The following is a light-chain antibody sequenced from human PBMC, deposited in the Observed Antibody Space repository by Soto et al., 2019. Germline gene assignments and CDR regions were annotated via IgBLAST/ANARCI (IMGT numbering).Light chain of an antibody. Sequence: DIQMTQSPSSLSASVGDRVTITGQASQDIKNYLNWYQQKSGKAPKLLIYDASDLETGVPSRFSGSGSGTDFTFTINSLQPEDIATYYCQQYDNLPLTFGGGTK. J-gene: IGKJ4*01. CDR2: DAS. V-gene: IGKV1-33*01. CDR3: QQYDNLPLT. CDR1: QDIKNY.